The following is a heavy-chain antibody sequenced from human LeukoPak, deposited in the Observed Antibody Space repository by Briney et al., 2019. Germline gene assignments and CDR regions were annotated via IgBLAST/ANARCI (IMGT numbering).Heavy chain of an antibody. CDR2: IIPILGIA. J-gene: IGHJ6*02. CDR1: GYTFTSYD. Sequence: GASVKVSCKASGYTFTSYDINWVRQATGQGLEWMGRIIPILGIASYAQKFQGRVTITADKSTSTAYMELSSLRSEDTAVYYCARAGMRGYGMDVWGQGTTVTVSS. CDR3: ARAGMRGYGMDV. V-gene: IGHV1-69*04. D-gene: IGHD1-26*01.